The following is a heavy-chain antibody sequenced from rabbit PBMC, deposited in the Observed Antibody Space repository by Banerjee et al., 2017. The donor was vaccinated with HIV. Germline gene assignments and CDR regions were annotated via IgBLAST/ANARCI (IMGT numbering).Heavy chain of an antibody. CDR2: SDPVFGSA. CDR3: TKDPYTGSGNWFNL. CDR1: GFDFSNYG. J-gene: IGHJ4*01. D-gene: IGHD8-1*01. V-gene: IGHV1S7*01. Sequence: QLKETGGGLVQPGESLTLSCNASGFDFSNYGITWVRQAPGKGLEWIGYSDPVFGSAYYANWVNGRFTISSHSAQNTLYLRLNSLTAADTATYFCTKDPYTGSGNWFNLWGQGTLVTVS.